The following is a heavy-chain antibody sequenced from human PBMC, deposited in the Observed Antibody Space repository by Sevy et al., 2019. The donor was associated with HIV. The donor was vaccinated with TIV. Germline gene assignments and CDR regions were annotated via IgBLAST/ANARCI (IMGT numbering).Heavy chain of an antibody. D-gene: IGHD3-10*01. CDR2: INPSGGST. V-gene: IGHV1-46*01. CDR1: GYTFTSYY. J-gene: IGHJ5*02. Sequence: ASVKVSCKASGYTFTSYYMHWVRQAPGQGLEWMGIINPSGGSTSYAQKFQGRVTMTRDTSTSTVYMELSSLRSEDTAVYYCARSSYYYGSGSYFINCFDPWGQGTLVTVSS. CDR3: ARSSYYYGSGSYFINCFDP.